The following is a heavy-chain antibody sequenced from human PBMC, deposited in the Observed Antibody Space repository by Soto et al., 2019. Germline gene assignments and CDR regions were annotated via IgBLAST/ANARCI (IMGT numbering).Heavy chain of an antibody. J-gene: IGHJ5*02. Sequence: AVSLRLSCAASGFTFSTYAMNWVRLAPGKGLEWISVISNSGHITFYADSVKGRFTISRDNSKNTLYLQMNNLRADDTAAYYCAKGGPTFLNWFGPWGQGALLTVSS. CDR3: AKGGPTFLNWFGP. D-gene: IGHD5-12*01. CDR1: GFTFSTYA. CDR2: ISNSGHIT. V-gene: IGHV3-23*01.